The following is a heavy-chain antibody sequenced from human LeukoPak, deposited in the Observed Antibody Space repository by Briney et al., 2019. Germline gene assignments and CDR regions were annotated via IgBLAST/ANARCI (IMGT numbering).Heavy chain of an antibody. Sequence: GASVKDSCKASGYTFTSYGISWVRQAPGQGLEWMGWISAYNGNTNYAQKLQGRVTMTTDTSTSTAYMELRSLRSDDTAVYYCARDPPPYCSSTSCYLSASDYWGQGTLVTVSS. V-gene: IGHV1-18*01. CDR3: ARDPPPYCSSTSCYLSASDY. CDR2: ISAYNGNT. J-gene: IGHJ4*02. CDR1: GYTFTSYG. D-gene: IGHD2-2*01.